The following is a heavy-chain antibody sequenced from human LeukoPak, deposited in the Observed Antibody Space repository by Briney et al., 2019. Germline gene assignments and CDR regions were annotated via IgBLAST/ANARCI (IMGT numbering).Heavy chain of an antibody. D-gene: IGHD1-26*01. CDR3: AGFSSGSSMPFDY. J-gene: IGHJ4*02. Sequence: SETLSLTCAVYGGSFSGYYWSWIRQPPGKGLEWIGYIYYSGSTYYNPSLKSRVTISVDTSKNQFSLKLSSVTAADTAVYYCAGFSSGSSMPFDYWGQGTLVTVSS. CDR1: GGSFSGYY. CDR2: IYYSGST. V-gene: IGHV4-30-4*08.